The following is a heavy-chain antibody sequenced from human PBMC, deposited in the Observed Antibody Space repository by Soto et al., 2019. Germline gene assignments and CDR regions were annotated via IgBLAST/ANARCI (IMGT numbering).Heavy chain of an antibody. D-gene: IGHD2-15*01. CDR1: GGTFSSYA. J-gene: IGHJ6*02. V-gene: IGHV1-69*13. CDR3: ATTSGYTYGRDCSGGSCYTCYYYGIDV. CDR2: IIPIFGAA. Sequence: SVKISCKASGGTFSSYAISWVRQDPGQGLEWMGGIIPIFGAANYAQKFQGRVTITADESTSTAYKELSSLRSEDTAVYYCATTSGYTYGRDCSGGSCYTCYYYGIDVCGQGTTVTVYS.